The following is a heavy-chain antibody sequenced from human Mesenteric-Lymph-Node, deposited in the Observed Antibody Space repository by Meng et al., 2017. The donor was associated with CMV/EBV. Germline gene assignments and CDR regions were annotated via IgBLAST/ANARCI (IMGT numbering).Heavy chain of an antibody. Sequence: TSVISWVRQAPGQGLEWMGGIIPTSGAASYAQKFKGRITIATGASTSTVYMDLSSLKSDDTAVYYCARGTYGPLDQYQGGWYYFDYWGHGTLVTVSS. J-gene: IGHJ4*01. CDR3: ARGTYGPLDQYQGGWYYFDY. CDR2: IIPTSGAA. CDR1: TSV. D-gene: IGHD2-2*01. V-gene: IGHV1-69*05.